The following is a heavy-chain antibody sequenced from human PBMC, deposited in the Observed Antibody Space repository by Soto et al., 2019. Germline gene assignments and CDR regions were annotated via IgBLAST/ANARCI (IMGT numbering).Heavy chain of an antibody. CDR1: DDSINSDKYY. CDR3: ARGGKYYQQETYFFDY. Sequence: SETLSLTCSVSDDSINSDKYYWGWIRQPPGKGLEWIGSIYYNGDTYFYPSLESRVTISVDTSKNQFSLKLTSVTAADTALYFCARGGKYYQQETYFFDYWGQGSLVTVSS. J-gene: IGHJ4*01. V-gene: IGHV4-39*01. D-gene: IGHD3-16*01. CDR2: IYYNGDT.